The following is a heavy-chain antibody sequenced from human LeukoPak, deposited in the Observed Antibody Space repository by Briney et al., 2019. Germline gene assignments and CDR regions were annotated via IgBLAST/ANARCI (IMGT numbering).Heavy chain of an antibody. J-gene: IGHJ4*02. CDR2: IYPGDSDT. V-gene: IGHV5-51*01. D-gene: IGHD3-9*01. CDR1: GYSFPSYW. Sequence: GESLKISCKGSGYSFPSYWIGWVRQMTGKGLEWMGIIYPGDSDTRYSPSFQGQVTISADKSISTAYLQWSSLKASDTAMYYRARHKGDILTGWPEQIDYWGQGTLVTVSS. CDR3: ARHKGDILTGWPEQIDY.